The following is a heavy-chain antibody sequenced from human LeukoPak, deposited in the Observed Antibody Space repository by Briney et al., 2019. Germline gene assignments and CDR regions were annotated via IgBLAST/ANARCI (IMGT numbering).Heavy chain of an antibody. CDR1: GFTFSSYE. CDR2: ISSSSSYI. V-gene: IGHV3-21*01. J-gene: IGHJ4*02. Sequence: GGSLRLSCAASGFTFSSYEMNWVRQAPGKGLEWVSSISSSSSYIYYADSVKGRFTISRDNAKNSLYLQMNSLRAEDTAVYYCAREPRSRWLDYWGQGTLVTVSS. CDR3: AREPRSRWLDY. D-gene: IGHD5-24*01.